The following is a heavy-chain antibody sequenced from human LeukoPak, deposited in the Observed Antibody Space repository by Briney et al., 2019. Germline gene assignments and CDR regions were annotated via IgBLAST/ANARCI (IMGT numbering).Heavy chain of an antibody. CDR1: GYSFTSYW. V-gene: IGHV5-51*01. J-gene: IGHJ5*02. Sequence: GESLKISCKGSGYSFTSYWIGWVRQMPGKGLEWMGVIYPGDSDTRYSPSFQGQVTISADKSISTAYLQWSSLMASDTAMYYCASTRDGDYGWFDPWGQGTLVTVSS. D-gene: IGHD4-17*01. CDR3: ASTRDGDYGWFDP. CDR2: IYPGDSDT.